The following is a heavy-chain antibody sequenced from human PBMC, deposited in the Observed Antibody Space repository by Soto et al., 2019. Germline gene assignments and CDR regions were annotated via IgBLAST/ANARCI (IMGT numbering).Heavy chain of an antibody. CDR2: ISESGGST. Sequence: EEELLESGGGLVQPGGSLRLSCAASGFTFISYAMSWVRQAPGKGLEWVSGISESGGSTYYADSVRGRFTISRDNSKNTLYLKMNSLRAEDTALYYCAKPPGSSSTYYYYMGVWGKGTTVTVTS. D-gene: IGHD6-6*01. CDR3: AKPPGSSSTYYYYMGV. V-gene: IGHV3-23*01. J-gene: IGHJ6*03. CDR1: GFTFISYA.